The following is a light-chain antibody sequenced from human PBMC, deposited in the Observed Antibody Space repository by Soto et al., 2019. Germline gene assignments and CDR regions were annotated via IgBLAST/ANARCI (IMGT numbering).Light chain of an antibody. Sequence: EIVLTQSPGTLSLSPGERATLSCRASESVSSSYLAWNQQKPGQAPRLLIYGASSRATGIPDRFSGSGSGTDFTLTISRLEPEDFGVYYRQQYESSPPYTFGQGTKLEIK. J-gene: IGKJ2*01. V-gene: IGKV3-20*01. CDR2: GAS. CDR1: ESVSSSY. CDR3: QQYESSPPYT.